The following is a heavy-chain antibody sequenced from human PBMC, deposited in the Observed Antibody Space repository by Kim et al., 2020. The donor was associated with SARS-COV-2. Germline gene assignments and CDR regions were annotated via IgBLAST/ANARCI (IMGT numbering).Heavy chain of an antibody. J-gene: IGHJ6*02. CDR2: IGTAGDT. CDR1: GFTFSSYD. Sequence: GGSLRLSCAASGFTFSSYDMHWVRQATGKGLEWVSAIGTAGDTYYPGSVKGRFTISRENAKNSLYLQMNSLRAGDTAVYYCARVRTRTYYYGMDVWGQGTTVPVSS. V-gene: IGHV3-13*01. CDR3: ARVRTRTYYYGMDV.